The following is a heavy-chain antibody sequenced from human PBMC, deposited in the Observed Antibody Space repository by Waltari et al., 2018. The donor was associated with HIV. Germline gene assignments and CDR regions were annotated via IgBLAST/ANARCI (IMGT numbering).Heavy chain of an antibody. CDR3: ARGLQMTSYASGNWLWEQMLSRYFFDL. D-gene: IGHD3-9*01. CDR1: GASFNAYS. V-gene: IGHV4-34*01. J-gene: IGHJ4*02. Sequence: QAQLQQWGTGLLKPSEAISLTCAVYGASFNAYSCTSLRQPPVKGPEWMGEVGPGGNVNVRPSLRRRLSLSTDASKNQFSLTLTSVAATDTAVYFCARGLQMTSYASGNWLWEQMLSRYFFDLWGQGTRV. CDR2: VGPGGNV.